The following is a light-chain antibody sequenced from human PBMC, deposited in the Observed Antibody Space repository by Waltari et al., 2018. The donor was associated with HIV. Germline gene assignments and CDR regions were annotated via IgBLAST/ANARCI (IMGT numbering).Light chain of an antibody. CDR3: QQSYSTPYT. CDR2: AAS. CDR1: QSINTY. V-gene: IGKV1-39*01. J-gene: IGKJ2*01. Sequence: DIQMTQSPSSLSASLGDRVTITCRASQSINTYLSWYQQRPGKTPKLLIYAASILQSGVPSRFSGGGSGTDFTLTISSLQPEDFATYYCQQSYSTPYTFGQGTKLEI.